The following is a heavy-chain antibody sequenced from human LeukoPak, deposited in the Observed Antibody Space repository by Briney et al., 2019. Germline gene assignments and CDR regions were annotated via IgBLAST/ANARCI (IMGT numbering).Heavy chain of an antibody. CDR1: GLTFSNAW. Sequence: PGGSLRLSCAVSGLTFSNAWLSWVRRAPGKGLEWVSAVSGSGGTTYYADSVKGRFTISRDNSKDTLYLQVNSLRAEDTAVYYCAKRGLVGSSGFKNNWFDPWGQGTLVTVSS. CDR2: VSGSGGTT. CDR3: AKRGLVGSSGFKNNWFDP. D-gene: IGHD3-22*01. V-gene: IGHV3-23*01. J-gene: IGHJ5*02.